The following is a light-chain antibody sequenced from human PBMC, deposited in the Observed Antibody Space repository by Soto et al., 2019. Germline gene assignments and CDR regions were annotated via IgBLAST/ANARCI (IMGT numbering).Light chain of an antibody. J-gene: IGKJ2*01. CDR1: QGISSY. V-gene: IGKV1-8*01. CDR2: AAS. CDR3: QQYDSYSKT. Sequence: AIRMTQSPSSLSASTGDRVTITCRASQGISSYLAWYQQKPGKAPKLLIYAASTLQSGVPSRFSGSGSGTDFTLTISTLQPDDFATYFCQQYDSYSKTFGQGTQLEIK.